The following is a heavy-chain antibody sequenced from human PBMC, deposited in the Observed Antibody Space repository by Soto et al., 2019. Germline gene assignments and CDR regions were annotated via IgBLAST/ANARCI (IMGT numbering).Heavy chain of an antibody. CDR1: GYTFTGYY. J-gene: IGHJ4*02. Sequence: ASVKVSCKGSGYTFTGYYIHWVRQTPGQGPEWMGEISPQTGGTKYAQKYQGRVTMTRDTSITTVYMELSNLSPDDTAVYYCGRGRSGELVIFYWGQGTLVTVS. CDR2: ISPQTGGT. V-gene: IGHV1-2*02. CDR3: GRGRSGELVIFY. D-gene: IGHD1-26*01.